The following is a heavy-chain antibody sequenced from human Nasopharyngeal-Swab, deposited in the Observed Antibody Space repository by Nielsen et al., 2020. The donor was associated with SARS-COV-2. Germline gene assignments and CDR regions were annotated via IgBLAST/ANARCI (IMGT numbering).Heavy chain of an antibody. CDR3: ARGGNWNYRDYYYYGMDV. J-gene: IGHJ6*02. CDR1: AFTFSIYT. V-gene: IGHV3-21*01. Sequence: GESLKISCAASAFTFSIYTMNWVRQAPGKGLEWVSSISGSTNYIYYADSVKGRFTISRDNAKNSLFLQMNSLRAEDTAVYYCARGGNWNYRDYYYYGMDVWGQGTTVTVSS. D-gene: IGHD1-7*01. CDR2: ISGSTNYI.